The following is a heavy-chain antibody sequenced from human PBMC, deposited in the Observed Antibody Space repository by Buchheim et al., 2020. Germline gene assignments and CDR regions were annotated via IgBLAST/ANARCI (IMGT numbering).Heavy chain of an antibody. CDR2: ISAYNGNT. Sequence: QVQLVQSGAEVKKPGASVRVSCKPSGYTFTNYDITWVRQAPGQGLEWMGWISAYNGNTNYAQKLQGRVTMPTDTSTSTAYMELRSLRSDDTAVYYWASGGYCSSTSCYTGEVWGQGTL. V-gene: IGHV1-18*01. CDR3: ASGGYCSSTSCYTGEV. D-gene: IGHD2-2*02. J-gene: IGHJ4*02. CDR1: GYTFTNYD.